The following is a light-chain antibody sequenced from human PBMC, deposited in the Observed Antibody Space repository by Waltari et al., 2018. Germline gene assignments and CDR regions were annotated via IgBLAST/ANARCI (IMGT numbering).Light chain of an antibody. CDR3: YSSDTTGLRV. CDR2: EDT. J-gene: IGLJ1*01. V-gene: IGLV3-10*01. Sequence: SYELTQPPSVSVSPGQTARITCSGHELPRQYAYWFQQKSGQAPRLVRFEDTKRPSGIPEGFAGSSSGTVATLTITGAQVDDEADYYCYSSDTTGLRVFGGGTTVVVL. CDR1: ELPRQY.